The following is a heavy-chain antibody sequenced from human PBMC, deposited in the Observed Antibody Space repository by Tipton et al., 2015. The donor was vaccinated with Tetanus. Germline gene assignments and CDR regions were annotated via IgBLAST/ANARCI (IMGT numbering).Heavy chain of an antibody. D-gene: IGHD4-17*01. CDR3: ASSTVTR. V-gene: IGHV4-59*01. Sequence: TLSLTCTVSGGSISSFYWTWIRQPPGKGLEWIGYIFDTGSTNYNPSLKSRVTMSVDTSKNQFSLHLTSVTAADTAVYYCASSTVTRWGPGTLVTVSS. CDR2: IFDTGST. CDR1: GGSISSFY. J-gene: IGHJ4*02.